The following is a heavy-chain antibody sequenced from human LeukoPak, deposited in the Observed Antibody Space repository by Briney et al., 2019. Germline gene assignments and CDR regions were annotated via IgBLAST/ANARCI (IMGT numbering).Heavy chain of an antibody. J-gene: IGHJ6*03. CDR1: GFTFGDYA. Sequence: GGSLRLSCTASGFTFGDYAMSWFRQAPGRGLEWVGFIRSKAYGGTTEYAASVKGRFTISRDDSKSIAYLQMNSLTTEDTAVYYCTRDAHYDFWSGYTHYYYYYYYMDGWGKGTTVAVSS. D-gene: IGHD3-3*01. CDR2: IRSKAYGGTT. CDR3: TRDAHYDFWSGYTHYYYYYYYMDG. V-gene: IGHV3-49*03.